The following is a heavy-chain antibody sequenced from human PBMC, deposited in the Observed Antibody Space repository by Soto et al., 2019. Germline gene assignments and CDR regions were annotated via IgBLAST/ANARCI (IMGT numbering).Heavy chain of an antibody. Sequence: PSETLSLTCTVSGGSISSSSYYWGWIRQPPGKGLEWIGSIYYSGSTYYNPSLKSRVTISVDTSKNQFSLKLSSVTAADTAVYYYARVWYSSSWYNSYYYGMDVWGQGTTVTVSS. V-gene: IGHV4-39*01. D-gene: IGHD6-13*01. CDR2: IYYSGST. CDR3: ARVWYSSSWYNSYYYGMDV. CDR1: GGSISSSSYY. J-gene: IGHJ6*02.